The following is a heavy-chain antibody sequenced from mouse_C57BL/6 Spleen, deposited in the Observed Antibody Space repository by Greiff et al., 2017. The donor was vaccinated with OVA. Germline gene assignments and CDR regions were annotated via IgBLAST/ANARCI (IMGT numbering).Heavy chain of an antibody. D-gene: IGHD4-1*01. V-gene: IGHV2-6*03. CDR2: IWSDGST. Sequence: VKLMESGPGLVAPSPSLSITCTVSGFSLTSYGVHWVRQPPGKGLEWLVVIWSDGSTTYNSALKARLSISKDNSKSQVFLKMISLQTDDTAMYYCARANFYAMDYWGQGTSVTVSS. J-gene: IGHJ4*01. CDR3: ARANFYAMDY. CDR1: GFSLTSYG.